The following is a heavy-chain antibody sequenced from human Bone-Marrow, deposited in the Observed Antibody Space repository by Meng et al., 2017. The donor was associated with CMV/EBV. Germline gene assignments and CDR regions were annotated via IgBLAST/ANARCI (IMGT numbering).Heavy chain of an antibody. CDR2: IYYSGST. D-gene: IGHD6-13*01. V-gene: IGHV4-39*01. CDR1: GGSISRDSYD. CDR3: ARHSSSWWRFDP. J-gene: IGHJ5*02. Sequence: CMVSGGSISRDSYDWVWIRQPPGKGLEWIGSIYYSGSTYYSPSLKSRVTISVDTSKNQFSLKLSSVTAADTAVYYCARHSSSWWRFDPWGQGTLVTVSS.